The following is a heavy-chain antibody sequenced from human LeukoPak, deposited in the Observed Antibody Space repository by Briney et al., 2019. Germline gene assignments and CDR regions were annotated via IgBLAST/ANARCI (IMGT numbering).Heavy chain of an antibody. CDR3: ARAHPGDYSDFQFDY. CDR2: ISSTSSTI. J-gene: IGHJ4*02. CDR1: GFTFSSFS. Sequence: PGGSLRLSCAASGFTFSSFSMNWVRQAPGKGLEWVSYISSTSSTIYYADSVKGRFTISRDNAKNSLYLQMNSLRAEGTAVYYCARAHPGDYSDFQFDYWGQGTLVTVSS. D-gene: IGHD4-11*01. V-gene: IGHV3-48*01.